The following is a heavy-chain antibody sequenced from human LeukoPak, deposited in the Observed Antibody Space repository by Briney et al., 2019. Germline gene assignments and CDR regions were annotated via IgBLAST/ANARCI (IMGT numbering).Heavy chain of an antibody. CDR3: ASSGSSIAARVFAY. J-gene: IGHJ4*02. CDR2: TRNKANSYTT. Sequence: GGSLRLSCAASGFTFSDHYMDWVRQAPGKGLEWVGRTRNKANSYTTEYAASVKGRFTISRDDSKNSLYLQMNSLKTEDTAVYYCASSGSSIAARVFAYWGQGTLVTVSS. CDR1: GFTFSDHY. D-gene: IGHD6-6*01. V-gene: IGHV3-72*01.